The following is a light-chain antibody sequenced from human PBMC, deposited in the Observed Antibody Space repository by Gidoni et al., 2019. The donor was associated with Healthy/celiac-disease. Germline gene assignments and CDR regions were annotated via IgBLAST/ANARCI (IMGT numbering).Light chain of an antibody. CDR1: QSVSSSY. Sequence: PGTLSLSPGERATLSCRASQSVSSSYLAWYQQKPGQAPRLLIYGASSRATGIPDRFSGSGSGTDFTLTISRLEPEDFAVYYCQQYGSSRTFGQGTKVEIK. J-gene: IGKJ1*01. CDR3: QQYGSSRT. V-gene: IGKV3-20*01. CDR2: GAS.